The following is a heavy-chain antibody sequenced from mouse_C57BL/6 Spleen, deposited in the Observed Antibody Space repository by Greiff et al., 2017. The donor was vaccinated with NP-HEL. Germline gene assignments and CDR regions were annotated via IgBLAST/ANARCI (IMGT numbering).Heavy chain of an antibody. Sequence: QVQLKQPGAELVRPGSSVKLSCKASGYTFTSYWMHWVKQRPIQGLEWIGNIDPSDSETHYNQKFKDKATLTVDKSSSTAYMQLSSLTSEDSAVYYCARGGDYYGSEAMDYWGQGTSVTVSS. D-gene: IGHD1-1*01. CDR1: GYTFTSYW. V-gene: IGHV1-52*01. CDR3: ARGGDYYGSEAMDY. J-gene: IGHJ4*01. CDR2: IDPSDSET.